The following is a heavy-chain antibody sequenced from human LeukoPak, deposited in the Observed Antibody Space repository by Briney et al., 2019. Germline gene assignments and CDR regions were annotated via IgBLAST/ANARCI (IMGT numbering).Heavy chain of an antibody. D-gene: IGHD6-19*01. J-gene: IGHJ6*03. CDR3: ARAGVQWQRPRDYYYYYMDV. V-gene: IGHV4-4*07. Sequence: PSETLSLTCTVSGDSFSSYFWTWIRQPAGKGLEWIGRIYSSGSTNYNPSLKSRVTISVDKSRNQFSLKLSSVTAADTAVYYCARAGVQWQRPRDYYYYYMDVWGKGSTVTVSS. CDR1: GDSFSSYF. CDR2: IYSSGST.